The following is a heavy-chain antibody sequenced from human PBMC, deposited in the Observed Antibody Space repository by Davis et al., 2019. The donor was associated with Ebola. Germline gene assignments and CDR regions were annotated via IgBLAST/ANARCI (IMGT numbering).Heavy chain of an antibody. CDR1: GGTFSSYA. V-gene: IGHV1-69*13. CDR3: ASQGKYYDFWSGSMDV. D-gene: IGHD3-3*01. CDR2: IIPIFGTA. Sequence: SVKVSCKASGGTFSSYAISWVRQAPGQGLEWMGGIIPIFGTANYAQKFQGRVTITADESTSTAYMELSSLRSEDTAVYYCASQGKYYDFWSGSMDVWGQGTTVTVSS. J-gene: IGHJ6*02.